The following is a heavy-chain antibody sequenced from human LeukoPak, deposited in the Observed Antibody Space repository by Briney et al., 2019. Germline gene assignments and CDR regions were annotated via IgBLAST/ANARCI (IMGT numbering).Heavy chain of an antibody. Sequence: KSSETLSLTCTVSGGSISTYYWSWIRQPPGKGLEWIGYIHYSESTNYNPSLKSRVTISVDTSKNQFSLKLSSVTAADTAVYFCARHPAGGARRAFDMWGQGTMVTVSS. CDR1: GGSISTYY. J-gene: IGHJ3*02. D-gene: IGHD1-1*01. CDR2: IHYSEST. CDR3: ARHPAGGARRAFDM. V-gene: IGHV4-59*08.